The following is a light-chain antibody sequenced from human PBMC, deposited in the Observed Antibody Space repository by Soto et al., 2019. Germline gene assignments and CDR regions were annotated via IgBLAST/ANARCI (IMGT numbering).Light chain of an antibody. CDR1: RSDVGSYNS. CDR2: EVT. Sequence: QSALTQPASVSGSPGQSITISCTGTRSDVGSYNSIAWYQQHPDKAPRVVIFEVTKRPSGISDRFSGSKSGYTASLTISGLQAEDEADYFCFSYAGNSIWLFGGGTQLTVL. J-gene: IGLJ2*01. CDR3: FSYAGNSIWL. V-gene: IGLV2-23*02.